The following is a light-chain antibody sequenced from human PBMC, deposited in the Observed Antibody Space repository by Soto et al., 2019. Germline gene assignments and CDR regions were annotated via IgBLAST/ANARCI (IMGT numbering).Light chain of an antibody. V-gene: IGKV3-11*01. CDR3: QQSRTLVT. Sequence: EIVLTQSPATLSLSPGERATLSCRASQSVGDYLAWYQRKPGQPPRLLIYDASKRGTDIPARFSGSGSGTNFNLTISRLAPEDLALYYCQQSRTLVTFGGGTEVEIK. CDR2: DAS. CDR1: QSVGDY. J-gene: IGKJ4*01.